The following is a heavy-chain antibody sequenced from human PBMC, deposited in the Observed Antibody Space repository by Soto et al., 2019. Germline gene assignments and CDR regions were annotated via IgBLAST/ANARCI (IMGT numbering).Heavy chain of an antibody. Sequence: PGGSLRLSCAASGFTFSSYAMHWVRQAPGKGLEWVAVISYDGSNKYYADSVKGRFTISRDNSKNTLYLQMNSLRAEDTAVYYCAGTEIVVVTRAPFDYWGQGTLVTVSS. V-gene: IGHV3-30-3*01. J-gene: IGHJ4*02. D-gene: IGHD3-22*01. CDR1: GFTFSSYA. CDR3: AGTEIVVVTRAPFDY. CDR2: ISYDGSNK.